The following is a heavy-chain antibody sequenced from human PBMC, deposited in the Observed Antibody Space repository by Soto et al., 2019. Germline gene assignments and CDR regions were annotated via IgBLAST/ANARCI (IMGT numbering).Heavy chain of an antibody. CDR1: GFTFSSYT. CDR2: ISYDGSNK. J-gene: IGHJ4*02. V-gene: IGHV3-30-3*01. Sequence: GGSLRLSCAASGFTFSSYTMHWVRQAPGKGLEWVAVISYDGSNKYYADSVKGRFTISRDNSKNTLYLQMNSLRAEDTAVYYCARELTIFGVAPIVYWGQGTLVTVSS. CDR3: ARELTIFGVAPIVY. D-gene: IGHD3-3*01.